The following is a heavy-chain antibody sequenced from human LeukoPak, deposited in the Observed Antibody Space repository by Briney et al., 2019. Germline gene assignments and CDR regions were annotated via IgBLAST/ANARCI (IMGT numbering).Heavy chain of an antibody. CDR3: ADRMI. CDR1: GFTFRTSW. Sequence: GGSLRLSCAASGFTFRTSWMNWVRQAPGKGLEWVANINEDGSEKYYVDSVKGRFTISGDNARNSLYLQMNSLRAEDTAVYYCADRMIRGQGTLVTVSS. D-gene: IGHD3-16*01. CDR2: INEDGSEK. J-gene: IGHJ4*02. V-gene: IGHV3-7*02.